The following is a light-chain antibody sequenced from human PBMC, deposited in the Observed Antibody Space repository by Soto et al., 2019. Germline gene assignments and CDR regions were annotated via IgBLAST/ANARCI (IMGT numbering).Light chain of an antibody. CDR3: HQYNKWPPIT. CDR2: DAS. CDR1: HSVRSD. J-gene: IGKJ5*01. Sequence: EILLAQSPATLSLSPGERATLSCRASHSVRSDLAWYQQKPGQSPRLLIFDASTRATGIPARFSGSGSGTEFTLTISNLQSEDFAVYYCHQYNKWPPITFGQGTRLEIK. V-gene: IGKV3-15*01.